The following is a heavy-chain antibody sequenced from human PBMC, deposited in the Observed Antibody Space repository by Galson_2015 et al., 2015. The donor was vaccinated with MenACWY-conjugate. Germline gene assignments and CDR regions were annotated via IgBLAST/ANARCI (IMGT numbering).Heavy chain of an antibody. CDR1: GASISSHH. CDR3: ARGLSGTTIPGY. CDR2: IRDTGSL. Sequence: SETLSLTCTVSGASISSHHWSWFRQPPGKGLEWIAYIRDTGSLKDNPSLKSRVTMSVDTSKTQVSLRLKSVTAADTAVYYCARGLSGTTIPGYWGQGTLVTVSS. J-gene: IGHJ4*02. D-gene: IGHD1-1*01. V-gene: IGHV4-59*11.